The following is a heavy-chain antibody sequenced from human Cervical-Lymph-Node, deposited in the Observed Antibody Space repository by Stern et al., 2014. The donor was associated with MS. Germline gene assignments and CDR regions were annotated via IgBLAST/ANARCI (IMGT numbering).Heavy chain of an antibody. V-gene: IGHV5-51*01. Sequence: EVQLAESGPEVKRPGESLKISCQASGYTFTSYWIGWVRQMPGKGLEWLTIIFPGGSDIRYSPSFKAQVTISANKSSSTAYLQWNNLKASDTAIYYCARQRYFDYWGQGTLVTVSS. J-gene: IGHJ4*02. CDR1: GYTFTSYW. CDR3: ARQRYFDY. CDR2: IFPGGSDI.